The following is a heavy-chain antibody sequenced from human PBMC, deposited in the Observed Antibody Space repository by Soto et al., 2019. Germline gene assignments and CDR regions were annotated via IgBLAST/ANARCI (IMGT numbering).Heavy chain of an antibody. D-gene: IGHD6-25*01. J-gene: IGHJ6*02. Sequence: GESLKISCKGSGYSFTSYWIGWVRQMPGKGLEWMGIIYPGDSDTRYSPSFQGQVTISADKSISTAYLQWSSLKASDTAMYYCARRSRGSSAVGNYYSGMDVWGQGTTVTVSS. CDR2: IYPGDSDT. CDR3: ARRSRGSSAVGNYYSGMDV. CDR1: GYSFTSYW. V-gene: IGHV5-51*01.